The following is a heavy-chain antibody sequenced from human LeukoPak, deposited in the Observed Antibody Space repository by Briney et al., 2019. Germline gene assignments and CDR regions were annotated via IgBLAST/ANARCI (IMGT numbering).Heavy chain of an antibody. CDR1: GYTFTSYG. CDR3: ARDPYSSGWYDY. V-gene: IGHV1-69*04. D-gene: IGHD6-19*01. CDR2: IIPILGIA. J-gene: IGHJ4*02. Sequence: GASVKVSCKASGYTFTSYGISWVRQAPGQGLEWMGRIIPILGIANYAQKFQGRVTITADKSTSTAYMELSSLRSEDTAVYYCARDPYSSGWYDYWGQGTLVTVSS.